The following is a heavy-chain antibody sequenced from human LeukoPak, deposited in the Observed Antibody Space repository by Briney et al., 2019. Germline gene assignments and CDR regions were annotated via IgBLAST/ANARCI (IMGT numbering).Heavy chain of an antibody. CDR3: ARVSTVLRSSNHPVKFDY. D-gene: IGHD3-3*01. V-gene: IGHV1-2*02. Sequence: RASVKVSCKASGYTFTGYYMHWVRQAPGQGLEWMGWINPNSGGTNYAQKFQGRVTMTRDTSISTAYMELSRLRSDDTAVYYCARVSTVLRSSNHPVKFDYWGQGTLVTVSS. CDR1: GYTFTGYY. J-gene: IGHJ4*02. CDR2: INPNSGGT.